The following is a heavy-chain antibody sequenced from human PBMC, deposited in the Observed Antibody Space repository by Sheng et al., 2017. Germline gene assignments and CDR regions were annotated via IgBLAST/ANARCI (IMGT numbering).Heavy chain of an antibody. V-gene: IGHV3-21*01. CDR2: ISSSSSYI. Sequence: EVQLVESGGGLVKPGGSLRLSCAASGFTFSSYSMNWVRQAPGKGLEWVSSISSSSSYIYYADSVKGRFTISRDNAKNSLYLQMNSLRAEDTAVYYCARVRGTTVVSYLFDYWGQGTLVTVSS. CDR1: GFTFSSYS. J-gene: IGHJ4*02. D-gene: IGHD4-17*01. CDR3: ARVRGTTVVSYLFDY.